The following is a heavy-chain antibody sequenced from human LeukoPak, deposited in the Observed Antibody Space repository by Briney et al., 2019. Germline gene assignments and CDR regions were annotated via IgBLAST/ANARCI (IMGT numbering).Heavy chain of an antibody. CDR1: GGSISSYY. CDR2: IYYSGST. V-gene: IGHV4-59*08. Sequence: TSETLSLTCTVSGGSISSYYWSWIRQPPGKGLEWTGYIYYSGSTNYNPSLKSRVTISVDTSKNQFSLKLSSVTAADTAVYYCARHNAPIYYYGMDVWGQGTTVTVSS. J-gene: IGHJ6*02. CDR3: ARHNAPIYYYGMDV.